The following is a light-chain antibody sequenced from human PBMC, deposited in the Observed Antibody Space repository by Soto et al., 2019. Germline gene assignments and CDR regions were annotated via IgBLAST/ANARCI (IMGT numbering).Light chain of an antibody. J-gene: IGKJ1*01. CDR3: QQRSDWPWT. CDR2: GAS. CDR1: QTISSF. V-gene: IGKV3-11*01. Sequence: EIVLTQSPGTLSLSPGEGATLSCRASQTISSFLAWYQQKRGQAPRLLIHGASNRATGIPDRFSGSGSGTDFTLTVSSLEPEDFVVYYCQQRSDWPWTFGQGTKVDIK.